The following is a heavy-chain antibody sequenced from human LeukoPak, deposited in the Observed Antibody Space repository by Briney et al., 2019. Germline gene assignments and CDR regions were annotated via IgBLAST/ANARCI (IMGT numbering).Heavy chain of an antibody. Sequence: GGSLRLSCAASGFTFSSYDMHWVRQATGKGLEWVSAIGTAGDTYYPGSVKGRFTISRENAKNSLYLQMNSLRAGGTAVYYCARDCHSSGLDYWGQGTLVTVSS. CDR2: IGTAGDT. V-gene: IGHV3-13*01. D-gene: IGHD6-19*01. CDR3: ARDCHSSGLDY. J-gene: IGHJ4*02. CDR1: GFTFSSYD.